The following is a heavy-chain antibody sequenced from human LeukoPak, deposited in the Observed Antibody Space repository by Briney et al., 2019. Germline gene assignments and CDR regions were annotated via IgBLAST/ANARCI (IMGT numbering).Heavy chain of an antibody. J-gene: IGHJ4*02. V-gene: IGHV3-7*01. CDR2: IDQDGGGK. CDR3: ARGDWAPFDY. Sequence: GGSLRLSCAASGFTFSDYWMNWVRQASGKGLEWVANIDQDGGGKYYLDSVKGRFTISRDNAKSSLYLQIDSLRAEDTAVYYCARGDWAPFDYWGQGSLLNVSS. D-gene: IGHD2-21*02. CDR1: GFTFSDYW.